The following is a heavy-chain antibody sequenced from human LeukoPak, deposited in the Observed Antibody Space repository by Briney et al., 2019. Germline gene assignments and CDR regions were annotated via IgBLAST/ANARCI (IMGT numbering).Heavy chain of an antibody. CDR2: INPSGGST. Sequence: ASVKVSCKASGYTFTSYYMHWVRQAPGQGLEWMGIINPSGGSTSYAQKFQGRVTMTRDTSTSTVYMELSSLRSEDTAVYYCARDFARYDFWSGDYYYYGMDVWGQGTTVTVSS. CDR3: ARDFARYDFWSGDYYYYGMDV. CDR1: GYTFTSYY. J-gene: IGHJ6*02. D-gene: IGHD3-3*01. V-gene: IGHV1-46*01.